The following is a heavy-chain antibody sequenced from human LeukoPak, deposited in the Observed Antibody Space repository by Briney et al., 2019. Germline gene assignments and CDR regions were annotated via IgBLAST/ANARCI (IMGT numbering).Heavy chain of an antibody. V-gene: IGHV1-18*01. D-gene: IGHD3-22*01. CDR3: ARDSYYYDSSGYYGSDY. CDR2: ISAYNGNT. CDR1: GYTFTSYG. Sequence: ASVKVSCKASGYTFTSYGISWVRQAPGQGLEWMGWISAYNGNTNYAQKLQGRVTMTTDTSTSTAYMELRSLRSDDTAVYYCARDSYYYDSSGYYGSDYWGQGTLVTVSS. J-gene: IGHJ4*02.